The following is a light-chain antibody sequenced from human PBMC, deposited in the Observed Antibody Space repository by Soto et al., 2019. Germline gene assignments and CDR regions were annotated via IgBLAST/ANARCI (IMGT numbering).Light chain of an antibody. CDR2: SAS. CDR3: QQSYSTPPWT. J-gene: IGKJ1*01. Sequence: DIQMTQSPSSLSASVGDRVTITCRASQSISTYLNWYQQKPGKAPKLLIYSASSLQSGVPSRFIGRGSGADFTLTISTLQPDDFATYYCQQSYSTPPWTFGQGTKVEIK. CDR1: QSISTY. V-gene: IGKV1-39*01.